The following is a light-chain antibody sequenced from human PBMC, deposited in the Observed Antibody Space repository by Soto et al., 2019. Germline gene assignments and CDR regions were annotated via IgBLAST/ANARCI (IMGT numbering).Light chain of an antibody. CDR1: QSVSSIY. CDR2: GAS. CDR3: QQYDNWPWT. J-gene: IGKJ5*01. Sequence: PGERFTLSCRASQSVSSIYLTWYQQKPGQAPRLLIYGASSRVTGFPARFSGSGSGTDFTLTISSLQSDDFAVYYCQQYDNWPWTFGQGTRLEI. V-gene: IGKV3-15*01.